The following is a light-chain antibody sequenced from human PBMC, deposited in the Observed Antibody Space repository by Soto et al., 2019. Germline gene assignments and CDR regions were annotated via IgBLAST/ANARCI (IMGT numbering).Light chain of an antibody. V-gene: IGKV1-39*01. CDR1: QSISNY. Sequence: DMEMTQSPSSLSASVGDRVTITCRASQSISNYLNWYQHKPGKVPKLLIYAASSLQSGVPTRFSDSGSGTDFTLTINSLQPEDFATYYCQQSYGTPLTFGGGTKIEI. CDR2: AAS. J-gene: IGKJ4*01. CDR3: QQSYGTPLT.